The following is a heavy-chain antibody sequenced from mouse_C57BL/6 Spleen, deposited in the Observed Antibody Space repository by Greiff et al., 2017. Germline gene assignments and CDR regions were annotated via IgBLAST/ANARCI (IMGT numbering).Heavy chain of an antibody. J-gene: IGHJ2*01. Sequence: VQLQQSGPELVKPGASVKISCKASGYAFRSSWLNWVKQRPGKGLEWIGRIYPGDGDTNYNGKFKGKATLTADKSSSTAYMQLSSLTSEDSAVYFCARGVITTVVATNYFDYWGQGTTLTVSS. CDR2: IYPGDGDT. D-gene: IGHD1-1*01. V-gene: IGHV1-82*01. CDR3: ARGVITTVVATNYFDY. CDR1: GYAFRSSW.